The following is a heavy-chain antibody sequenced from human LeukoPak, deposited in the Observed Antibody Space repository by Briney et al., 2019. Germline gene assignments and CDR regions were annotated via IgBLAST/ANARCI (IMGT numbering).Heavy chain of an antibody. CDR2: IKQDGSEK. J-gene: IGHJ4*02. V-gene: IGHV3-7*01. CDR3: AREHNDFWSGYFDY. CDR1: GFTFSSYW. D-gene: IGHD3-3*01. Sequence: GGSLRLSCAASGFTFSSYWMSWVRQAPGKGLEWVANIKQDGSEKYYVDSVKGRFTISRDNAKNPLYLQMNSLRAEDTAVYYCAREHNDFWSGYFDYWGQGILVTVSS.